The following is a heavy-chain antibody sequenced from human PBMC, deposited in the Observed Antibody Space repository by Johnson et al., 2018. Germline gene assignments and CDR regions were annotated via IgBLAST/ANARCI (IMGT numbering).Heavy chain of an antibody. V-gene: IGHV3-20*01. J-gene: IGHJ6*01. CDR2: INWNGGST. CDR1: GFTFDDYG. Sequence: VQLVQSGGGVVRPGGSLRLSCAASGFTFDDYGMSWVRQAPGKGLEWVSGINWNGGSTGYADSVKGRFTISRDKAKNSLYLQMNSLSAGDTAVYHCARERWESSGWQDYYDGMDVGGQGTKGTVSS. D-gene: IGHD6-19*01. CDR3: ARERWESSGWQDYYDGMDV.